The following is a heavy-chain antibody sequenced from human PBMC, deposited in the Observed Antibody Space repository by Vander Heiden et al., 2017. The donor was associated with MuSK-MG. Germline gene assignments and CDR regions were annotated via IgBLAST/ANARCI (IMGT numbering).Heavy chain of an antibody. CDR2: INHSGST. D-gene: IGHD3-3*01. Sequence: QVQLQQWGAGLLKPSETLSLTSAVYGGSFSGYYWSWIRQLPGKGLEWIGEINHSGSTNYNPSLKSRVTISVDTSKNQFSLKLSSVTAADTAVYYCARLSITIFGVVIMGMYYFDYWGQGTLVTVSS. V-gene: IGHV4-34*01. CDR1: GGSFSGYY. J-gene: IGHJ4*02. CDR3: ARLSITIFGVVIMGMYYFDY.